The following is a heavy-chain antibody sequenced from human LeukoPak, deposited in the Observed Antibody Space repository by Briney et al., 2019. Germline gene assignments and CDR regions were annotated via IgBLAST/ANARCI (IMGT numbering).Heavy chain of an antibody. Sequence: PGGSLRLSCAASGFTLSSYRMSWVRQAPGKGLEWVGNIKKDGSEKYYVDSVKGRFTISRDNAKSSLYLQMNSLRAEDTAVYYCARDLSGVTGYTYGRGIDYWGQGTLVTVSS. J-gene: IGHJ4*02. CDR1: GFTLSSYR. V-gene: IGHV3-7*01. D-gene: IGHD5-18*01. CDR2: IKKDGSEK. CDR3: ARDLSGVTGYTYGRGIDY.